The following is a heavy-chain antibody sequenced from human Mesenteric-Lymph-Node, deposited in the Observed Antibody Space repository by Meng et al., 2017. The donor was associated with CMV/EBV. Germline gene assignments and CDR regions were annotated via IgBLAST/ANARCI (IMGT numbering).Heavy chain of an antibody. CDR1: AFSSFA. CDR2: VIPIIDDM. V-gene: IGHV1-69*04. J-gene: IGHJ5*01. Sequence: AFSSFAISWVRRAPGQGLERVGRVIPIIDDMNYAQKFQDRITITTNKSASTTYMGVSSLRSEDTAVYYCSGGIPGMPYQLQFLFDSWGQGTLVTVSS. CDR3: SGGIPGMPYQLQFLFDS. D-gene: IGHD2-2*01.